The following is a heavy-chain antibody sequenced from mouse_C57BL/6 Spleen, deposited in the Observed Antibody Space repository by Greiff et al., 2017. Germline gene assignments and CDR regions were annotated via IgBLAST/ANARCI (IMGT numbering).Heavy chain of an antibody. D-gene: IGHD2-3*01. V-gene: IGHV1-4*01. CDR1: GYTFTSYT. CDR3: ARDGYYLFDY. J-gene: IGHJ2*01. CDR2: INPSSGYT. Sequence: QVQLKQSGAELARPGASVKMSCKASGYTFTSYTMHWVKQRPGQGLEWIGYINPSSGYTTYNQKFKDKATLTADKSSSTAYMQLSSLTSEDSAVYYCARDGYYLFDYWGQGTTLTVSS.